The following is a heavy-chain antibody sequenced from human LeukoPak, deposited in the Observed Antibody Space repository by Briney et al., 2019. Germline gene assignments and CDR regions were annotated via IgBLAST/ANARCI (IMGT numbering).Heavy chain of an antibody. Sequence: ASVKVSCKASGGTFSSYAISWVRQAPGQGLEWMGRIIPILGIANYAQKFQGRVTITTDESTSTAYMELSSLRSEDTAVYYCARAALAAGIVVVPAAMREFDYWGQGTLVTVSS. J-gene: IGHJ4*02. CDR3: ARAALAAGIVVVPAAMREFDY. D-gene: IGHD2-2*01. CDR1: GGTFSSYA. CDR2: IIPILGIA. V-gene: IGHV1-69*04.